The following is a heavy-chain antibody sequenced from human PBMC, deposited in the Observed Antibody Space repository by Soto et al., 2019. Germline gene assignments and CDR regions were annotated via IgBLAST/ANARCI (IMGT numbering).Heavy chain of an antibody. D-gene: IGHD6-19*01. CDR3: AKVGVAGLGAFDI. Sequence: PGWSLRLSCAASGFTFSSYAMSWVRQAPEKGLEWVSGISGSGGSTDYADFVKGRFSISRDNSKNTLYMQMNSLRDEDTAVYYCAKVGVAGLGAFDIWGQGTMVTVSS. CDR1: GFTFSSYA. CDR2: ISGSGGST. J-gene: IGHJ3*02. V-gene: IGHV3-23*01.